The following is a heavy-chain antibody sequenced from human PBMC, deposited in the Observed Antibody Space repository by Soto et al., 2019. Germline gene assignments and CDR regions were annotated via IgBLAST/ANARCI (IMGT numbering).Heavy chain of an antibody. V-gene: IGHV6-1*01. CDR1: GDSVSSNSAG. Sequence: LSQTLSLTCAISGDSVSSNSAGWNWIRQYPSRGLQWLGRTYYRSKWYNDYAVSVTSRITINPDTSKNQFYLQLNAVTPEDTAVYYCARTDITPRPNWFDPWGQGTLVTVSS. CDR3: ARTDITPRPNWFDP. CDR2: TYYRSKWYN. D-gene: IGHD1-20*01. J-gene: IGHJ5*02.